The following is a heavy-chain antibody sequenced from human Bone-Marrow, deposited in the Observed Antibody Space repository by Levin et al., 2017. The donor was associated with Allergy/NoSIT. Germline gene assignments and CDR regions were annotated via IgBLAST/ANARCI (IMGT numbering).Heavy chain of an antibody. V-gene: IGHV3-7*01. CDR2: IRQDGSEK. J-gene: IGHJ4*02. CDR3: ARPLGYCSAGSCFPFDY. D-gene: IGHD2-15*01. CDR1: GFTFSSYW. Sequence: GGSLRLSCAASGFTFSSYWMSWVRQAPGKGLEWVANIRQDGSEKYYVDSAKGRFTISRDNAENSLYLQMNSLRAEDTAVYYCARPLGYCSAGSCFPFDYWGQGTLVTVSS.